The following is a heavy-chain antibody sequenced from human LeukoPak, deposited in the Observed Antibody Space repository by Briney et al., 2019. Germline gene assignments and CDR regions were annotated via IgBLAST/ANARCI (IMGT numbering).Heavy chain of an antibody. J-gene: IGHJ3*02. V-gene: IGHV5-51*01. CDR1: GYSFTTYW. CDR2: IYPGDSDT. CDR3: ARPSGSYYDNAFDI. D-gene: IGHD1-26*01. Sequence: GESLKISCEGYGYSFTTYWIGLVRQMPGKGLEWMGIIYPGDSDTRYNSSFQGQVTISADKSISTAYLQWSSLKASDTAMYYCARPSGSYYDNAFDIWGQGTMVTVSS.